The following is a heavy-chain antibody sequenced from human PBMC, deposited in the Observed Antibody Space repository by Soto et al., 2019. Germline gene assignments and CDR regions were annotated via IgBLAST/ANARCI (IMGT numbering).Heavy chain of an antibody. J-gene: IGHJ3*02. D-gene: IGHD3-3*01. CDR1: GFTFSSYG. Sequence: PGGSLRLSCAASGFTFSSYGMHWVRQAPGKGLEWVGVISYDGSNKYYADSVKGRFTISRDNSKNTLYLQMNSLRAEETAVYYWAKDMDVLGFVEWTQDAFDIWGQGTMVTVSS. V-gene: IGHV3-30*18. CDR2: ISYDGSNK. CDR3: AKDMDVLGFVEWTQDAFDI.